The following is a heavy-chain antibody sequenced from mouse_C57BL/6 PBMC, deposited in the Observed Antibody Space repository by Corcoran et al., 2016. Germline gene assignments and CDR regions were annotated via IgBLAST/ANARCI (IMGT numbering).Heavy chain of an antibody. CDR3: ARVDYYGSSPLDY. V-gene: IGHV1-26*01. CDR2: INPNNGGT. CDR1: GYTFTDYY. D-gene: IGHD1-1*01. J-gene: IGHJ2*01. Sequence: EVQLQQSGPELVKPVASVKISCKASGYTFTDYYMNWVKQSHGKSLEWIGDINPNNGGTSYNQKFKGKATLTVDKSSSTAYMELRSLTSEDSAVYYCARVDYYGSSPLDYWGQGTTLTVSS.